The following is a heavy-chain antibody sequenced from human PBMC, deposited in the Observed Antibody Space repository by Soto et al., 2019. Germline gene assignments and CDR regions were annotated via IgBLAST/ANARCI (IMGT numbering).Heavy chain of an antibody. CDR3: AKDGAYLDCSSTSCYLGFDY. CDR1: GFTFSSYA. V-gene: IGHV3-23*01. D-gene: IGHD2-2*01. CDR2: ISGSGGST. J-gene: IGHJ4*02. Sequence: GGSLRLSCAASGFTFSSYAMSWVRQAPGKGLEWVSAISGSGGSTNYADSVKGRFTISRDNSKKTLYLQMNSLTAEDKAVYYCAKDGAYLDCSSTSCYLGFDYWGQGTLVTVSS.